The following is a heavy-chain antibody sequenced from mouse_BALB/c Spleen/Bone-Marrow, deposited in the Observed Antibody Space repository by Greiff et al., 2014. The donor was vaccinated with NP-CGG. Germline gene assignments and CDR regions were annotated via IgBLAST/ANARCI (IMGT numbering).Heavy chain of an antibody. CDR1: GFSLISYG. CDR3: ARSSSPYYYAMDY. D-gene: IGHD1-1*01. J-gene: IGHJ4*01. Sequence: QVQLQQSGPGLVAPSQSLSITCTVSGFSLISYGVHWVRQPPGKGLEWLGVIWAGGSTNYNSALMSRLSISKDNSKSQVFLKMNSLQTDDTAMYYCARSSSPYYYAMDYWGQGTPVTVSS. CDR2: IWAGGST. V-gene: IGHV2-9*02.